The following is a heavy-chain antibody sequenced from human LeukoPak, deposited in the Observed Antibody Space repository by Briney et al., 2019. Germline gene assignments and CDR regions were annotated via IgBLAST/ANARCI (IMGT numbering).Heavy chain of an antibody. CDR3: ARDRGYSYGSFDY. J-gene: IGHJ4*02. Sequence: AGGSLRLSCAASGFTFSSRWMSWVRQAPGKGRGWVANMNEDGSEKYYMDSVKGRFTISRDNDKNSLYLQMNSPRVEDTAVYYCARDRGYSYGSFDYWGQGTLVTVSS. V-gene: IGHV3-7*01. CDR2: MNEDGSEK. CDR1: GFTFSSRW. D-gene: IGHD5-18*01.